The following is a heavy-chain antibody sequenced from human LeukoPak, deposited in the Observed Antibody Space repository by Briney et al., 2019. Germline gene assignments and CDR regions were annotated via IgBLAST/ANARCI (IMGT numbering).Heavy chain of an antibody. CDR1: GFTFSSYS. V-gene: IGHV3-48*01. Sequence: HPGGSLRLSCAASGFTFSSYSMNWVRQAPGKGLEWVSYISSSSSTIYYADSVKGRFTISRDNAKNSLYLQMNSLRAEDTAVYYCARDPLTGDRPPDYWGQGTLVTVSS. D-gene: IGHD7-27*01. J-gene: IGHJ4*02. CDR2: ISSSSSTI. CDR3: ARDPLTGDRPPDY.